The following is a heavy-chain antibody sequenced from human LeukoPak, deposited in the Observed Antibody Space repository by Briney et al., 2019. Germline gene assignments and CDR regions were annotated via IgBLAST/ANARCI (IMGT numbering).Heavy chain of an antibody. D-gene: IGHD6-6*01. CDR3: ARLVPVPRPNDFDH. CDR2: IDYSGKT. Sequence: SETLSLTCTVSGGSISSSGYFWGWIRQPPGKGLEWIGSIDYSGKTYYNPSLRSRITISVDTSKNQFSLKLNSVTAADTAVYFCARLVPVPRPNDFDHWGQGTLVTVSS. V-gene: IGHV4-39*01. J-gene: IGHJ4*02. CDR1: GGSISSSGYF.